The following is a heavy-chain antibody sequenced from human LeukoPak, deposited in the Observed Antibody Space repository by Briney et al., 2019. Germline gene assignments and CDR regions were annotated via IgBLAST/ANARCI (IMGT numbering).Heavy chain of an antibody. CDR2: ISSGSSTI. J-gene: IGHJ4*02. CDR1: AFTFTTYS. D-gene: IGHD3-9*01. CDR3: ASGTILTDYDS. Sequence: GGSLRLSCAASAFTFTTYSMNWVRQAPGKGLEWVSYISSGSSTIYYADSVKGRFTISRDNAKNSLYLQMNSVRDDDTAVYYCASGTILTDYDSWGQGTLVTVSS. V-gene: IGHV3-48*02.